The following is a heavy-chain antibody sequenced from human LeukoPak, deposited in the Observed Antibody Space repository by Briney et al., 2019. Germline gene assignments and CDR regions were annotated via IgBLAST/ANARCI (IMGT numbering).Heavy chain of an antibody. Sequence: PSETLSLTCTVSGGSISSYYWSWIRQPPGKGLEWIGYIYYSGSTNYNPSLKSRVTISVDTSKNQFSLKLSSVTAADTAVYYCARGATLGYCSSTSCYFNWFDPWGQGTLVTVSS. CDR1: GGSISSYY. J-gene: IGHJ5*02. CDR3: ARGATLGYCSSTSCYFNWFDP. D-gene: IGHD2-2*01. CDR2: IYYSGST. V-gene: IGHV4-59*01.